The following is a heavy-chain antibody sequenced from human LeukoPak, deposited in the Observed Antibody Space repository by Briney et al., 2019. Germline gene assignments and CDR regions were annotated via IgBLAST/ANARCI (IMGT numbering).Heavy chain of an antibody. CDR3: AKLYGSNADFDC. V-gene: IGHV3-23*01. CDR2: ISGSGDST. CDR1: GFTFSDHY. J-gene: IGHJ4*01. Sequence: QPGGSLRLSCAASGFTFSDHYMDWVRQAPGKGLEWVSTISGSGDSTYYADSVKGRFTISRDNSKNTLFLQMNSLRAEDTAVYYCAKLYGSNADFDCWGQGSLVSVSS. D-gene: IGHD4-23*01.